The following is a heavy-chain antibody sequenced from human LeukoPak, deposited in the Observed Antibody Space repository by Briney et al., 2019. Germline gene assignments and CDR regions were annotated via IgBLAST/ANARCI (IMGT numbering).Heavy chain of an antibody. J-gene: IGHJ3*01. CDR3: ARVHSSGWTNAFDL. CDR1: GYTFTGYY. Sequence: ASGKVSCRASGYTFTGYYIHWVRQAPGQGLEWMGWINPNSGDTNYAQKFQGRVTMTRDTSISTAYMELSRLRSDDTAVYYCARVHSSGWTNAFDLWGQGTVVTVSS. CDR2: INPNSGDT. V-gene: IGHV1-2*02. D-gene: IGHD6-19*01.